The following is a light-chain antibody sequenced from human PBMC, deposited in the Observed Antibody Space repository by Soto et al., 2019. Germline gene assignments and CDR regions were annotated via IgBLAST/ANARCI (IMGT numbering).Light chain of an antibody. V-gene: IGKV3-15*01. CDR1: QSVSSD. CDR3: QQYNNWPRT. CDR2: GAS. J-gene: IGKJ5*01. Sequence: ERVMTQSPATLSVSPGERATLSCRASQSVSSDLAWYHQKPGQAPRLLIYGASTRATGIPARFSGSGSGTEFTLTINSLQSEDFAVYYCQQYNNWPRTFGQGTRLEIK.